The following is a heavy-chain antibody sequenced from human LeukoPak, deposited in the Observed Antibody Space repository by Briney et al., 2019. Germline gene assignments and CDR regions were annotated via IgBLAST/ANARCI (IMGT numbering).Heavy chain of an antibody. V-gene: IGHV3-48*01. Sequence: GGSLRLSCAASGFTFSSYSMNWVRQAPGKGLEWVSYISSSSSTIYYADSVKGRFTISRDNAKNSLYLQMNSLRAEDTAVYYCARRQEWSGDYYGMDVWGQGTTVTVSS. D-gene: IGHD3-3*01. CDR2: ISSSSSTI. J-gene: IGHJ6*02. CDR1: GFTFSSYS. CDR3: ARRQEWSGDYYGMDV.